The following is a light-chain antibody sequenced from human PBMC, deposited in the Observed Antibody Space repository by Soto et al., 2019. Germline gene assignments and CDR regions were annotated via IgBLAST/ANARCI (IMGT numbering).Light chain of an antibody. CDR2: DVT. Sequence: QSALTQPRSVSGSPGQSVTISCTGASSHYVSWYQQHPGKAPKLIIYDVTKRPSGVPDRFSASQSGSTASLTISGLQAEDEAEYFCCSFAGSYTSYFFGTGTKLTVL. CDR3: CSFAGSYTSYF. CDR1: SSHY. V-gene: IGLV2-11*01. J-gene: IGLJ1*01.